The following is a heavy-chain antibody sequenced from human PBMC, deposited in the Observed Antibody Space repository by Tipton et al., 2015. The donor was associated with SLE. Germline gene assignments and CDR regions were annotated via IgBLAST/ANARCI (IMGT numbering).Heavy chain of an antibody. CDR1: GGSSSSGSYY. D-gene: IGHD5-24*01. J-gene: IGHJ3*02. CDR3: ARVRVGMGYVFDI. Sequence: LRLSCTVSGGSSSSGSYYWSWIRQPAGKGLEWIGRIYDSGSTSYNPSFKSRVTISVDTSKNQFSLRLSSVTAADTAVYYCARVRVGMGYVFDIWGQGTMVTVSS. V-gene: IGHV4-61*02. CDR2: IYDSGST.